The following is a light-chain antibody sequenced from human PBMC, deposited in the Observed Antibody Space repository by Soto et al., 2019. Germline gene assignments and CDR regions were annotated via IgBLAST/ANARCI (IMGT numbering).Light chain of an antibody. V-gene: IGLV2-14*01. CDR1: SSDIGGYSY. CDR2: EVS. J-gene: IGLJ3*02. CDR3: SSYSSTSTPVV. Sequence: QPVLTQPASVSGSPGQSITISCTGSSSDIGGYSYVSWYQQHPDKAPKLMIYEVSNRPSGVSNRFSGSKSGNTASLTISGLLAEDEADYSCSSYSSTSTPVVFGGGTKLTVL.